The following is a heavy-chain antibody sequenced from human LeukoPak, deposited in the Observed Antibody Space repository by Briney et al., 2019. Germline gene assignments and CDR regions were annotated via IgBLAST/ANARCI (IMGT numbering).Heavy chain of an antibody. Sequence: GGSLRLSCAASGFTFSSYSMNWVRQAPGKGLEWVSSISSSSSYIYYADSVKGRFTISRDNAKNSLYLQMNSLRAEDTAVHYCAREELELDAFDIWGQGTMVTVSS. CDR2: ISSSSSYI. CDR3: AREELELDAFDI. D-gene: IGHD1-7*01. CDR1: GFTFSSYS. J-gene: IGHJ3*02. V-gene: IGHV3-21*01.